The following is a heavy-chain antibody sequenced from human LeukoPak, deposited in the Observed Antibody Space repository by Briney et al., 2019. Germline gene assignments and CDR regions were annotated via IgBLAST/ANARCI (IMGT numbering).Heavy chain of an antibody. D-gene: IGHD4-17*01. CDR1: GFTFSSCA. J-gene: IGHJ5*02. CDR2: IRYDGNNK. Sequence: GGSLRLSCAASGFTFSSCAMHWVRQAPGKGLEWVAYIRYDGNNKNYADSVKGRFTISRDNSKDTLFLQMNSLRPEDTAVSYFTKGDHFGAYKAPPKDNLFRPWGQGTLVTVSP. V-gene: IGHV3-30*02. CDR3: TKGDHFGAYKAPPKDNLFRP.